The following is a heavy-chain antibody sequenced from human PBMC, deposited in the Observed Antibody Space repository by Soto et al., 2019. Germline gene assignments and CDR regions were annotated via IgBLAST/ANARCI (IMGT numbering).Heavy chain of an antibody. V-gene: IGHV4-59*01. D-gene: IGHD5-12*01. J-gene: IGHJ4*02. Sequence: QVQLQVSGPGLVKPSETLSLTCTVSGDSISAYSWSWVRQPPGKGLEWIGNIHYNGNTKYNPSLKSRVTMSLDTSKNQSSLRLISVTAADTAKYFCAREWNLGRWLQPLDFWGQGTLVTVSS. CDR1: GDSISAYS. CDR3: AREWNLGRWLQPLDF. CDR2: IHYNGNT.